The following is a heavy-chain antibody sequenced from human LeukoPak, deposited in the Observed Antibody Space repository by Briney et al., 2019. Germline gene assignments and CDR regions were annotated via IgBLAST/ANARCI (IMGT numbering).Heavy chain of an antibody. CDR3: ATTNDGGGYQWGDFFDF. CDR1: GGTSNSHA. Sequence: EASVKVSCKASGGTSNSHAISWVRQAPRQGLEWMGRIIPNLGTTNRAQNFQDRVTLTADKSTNTAYMELTSLTSDDTAVYYCATTNDGGGYQWGDFFDFWGQGTLVTVSS. CDR2: IIPNLGTT. J-gene: IGHJ4*02. D-gene: IGHD3-22*01. V-gene: IGHV1-69*04.